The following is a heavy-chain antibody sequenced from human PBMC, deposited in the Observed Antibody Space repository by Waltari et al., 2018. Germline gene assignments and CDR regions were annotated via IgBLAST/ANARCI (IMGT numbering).Heavy chain of an antibody. V-gene: IGHV3-7*01. CDR2: IKQDGSEK. CDR1: GFTFSSYW. J-gene: IGHJ4*02. D-gene: IGHD2-15*01. CDR3: ARGHRYCSGGSCFGGGDFDY. Sequence: EVQLVESGGGLVQPGGSLRLSCAASGFTFSSYWLSWVRQAQGKGLGWVANIKQDGSEKYYVDSVKGRFTISRDNAKNSLYLQMNSLRAEDTAVYYCARGHRYCSGGSCFGGGDFDYWGQGTLVTVSS.